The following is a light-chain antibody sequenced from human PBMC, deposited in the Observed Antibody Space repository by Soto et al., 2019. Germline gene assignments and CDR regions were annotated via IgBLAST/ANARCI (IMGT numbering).Light chain of an antibody. CDR1: SSDVGSYNR. V-gene: IGLV2-18*02. J-gene: IGLJ1*01. CDR2: EVS. Sequence: QSVRTQPRSVSGSTGQSFAISCTGNSSDVGSYNRVSWYQQPPGTAPKLMIYEVSNRPSGVPDRFSGSKSGNTASLTISGLQAEDEADYYCSSYTSTSTYVFGPGTKFTVL. CDR3: SSYTSTSTYV.